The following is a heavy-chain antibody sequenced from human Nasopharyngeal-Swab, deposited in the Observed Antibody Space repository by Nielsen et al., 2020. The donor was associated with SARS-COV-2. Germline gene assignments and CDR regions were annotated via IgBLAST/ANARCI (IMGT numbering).Heavy chain of an antibody. CDR2: MSPNSGNT. V-gene: IGHV1-8*01. CDR1: GYTFIDFD. CDR3: ARGLGAPSSVWH. D-gene: IGHD1-26*01. J-gene: IGHJ1*01. Sequence: ASVKVSCKASGYTFIDFDINWVRQATGQGLEWMGSMSPNSGNTGYAEKFEGRVTTTRNIATNTAYMELTSLGFEDTAVYYCARGLGAPSSVWHWGPGTQVSVSS.